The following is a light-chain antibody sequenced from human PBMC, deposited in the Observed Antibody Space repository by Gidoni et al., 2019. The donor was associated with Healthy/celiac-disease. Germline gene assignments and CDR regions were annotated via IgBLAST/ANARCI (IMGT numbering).Light chain of an antibody. CDR1: SSDVGGYNY. V-gene: IGLV2-11*01. CDR3: CSYAGRDVV. J-gene: IGLJ2*01. CDR2: DVS. Sequence: QSALTQPRPVSGSPGQSVTISCTGTSSDVGGYNYVSWYQQHPGKAPKLMIYDVSKRPSGVPYRFSGSKSGNTASLTISGLQAEDEADYYCCSYAGRDVVFGGGTKLTVL.